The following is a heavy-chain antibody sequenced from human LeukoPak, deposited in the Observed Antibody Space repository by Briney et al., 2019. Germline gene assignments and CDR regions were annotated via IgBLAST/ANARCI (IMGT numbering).Heavy chain of an antibody. D-gene: IGHD1-20*01. CDR3: ARAITGSRNAMDV. CDR1: GFTFSSDW. CDR2: INSDGTTT. Sequence: GGSLRLPCAASGFTFSSDWMHWVRQDPGKGLVWVSRINSDGTTTNYADSVKGRFTISRDNAKNALYLQMNSLRAEDTSLYYCARAITGSRNAMDVWGQGTTVTVSS. J-gene: IGHJ6*02. V-gene: IGHV3-74*01.